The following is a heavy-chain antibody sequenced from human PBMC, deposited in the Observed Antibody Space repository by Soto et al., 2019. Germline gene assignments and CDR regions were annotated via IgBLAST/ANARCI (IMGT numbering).Heavy chain of an antibody. Sequence: ASVKVSCKASGYTFTSYAMHWVRQAPGQRLEWMGWINAGDGNTKYSQKFQGRVTITRDTSASTAYMELSSLRSEDTAVYYCARAGYSYGPAYHWFDPWGQGPLVTVSS. CDR1: GYTFTSYA. J-gene: IGHJ5*02. D-gene: IGHD5-18*01. CDR3: ARAGYSYGPAYHWFDP. V-gene: IGHV1-3*01. CDR2: INAGDGNT.